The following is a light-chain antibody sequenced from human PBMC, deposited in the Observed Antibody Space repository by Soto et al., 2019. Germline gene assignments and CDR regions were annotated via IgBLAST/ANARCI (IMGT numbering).Light chain of an antibody. Sequence: QSALTQPRSVSGSPGQSVTISCTGTSSDVGGYNYVSWYQQHPGKAPKVMIYDVTKRPSGVPDRFSGSKSGNTASLTISGLQAEDEDDYYCCSYAGTYTFVVFGGGTKLTVL. CDR2: DVT. CDR3: CSYAGTYTFVV. V-gene: IGLV2-11*01. CDR1: SSDVGGYNY. J-gene: IGLJ2*01.